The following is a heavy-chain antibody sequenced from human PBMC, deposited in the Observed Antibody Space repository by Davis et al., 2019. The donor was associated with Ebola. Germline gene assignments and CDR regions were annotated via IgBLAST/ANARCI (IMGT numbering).Heavy chain of an antibody. V-gene: IGHV4-34*01. D-gene: IGHD3-3*01. CDR3: ARIRSGHYYFYMDV. Sequence: MPSETLSLTCAVYGGSFSGYYWSWIRQPPGKGLEWIGEINHSGSTNYNPSLKSRVTISVDTSKNQFSLKLSSVTAADTAVYYCARIRSGHYYFYMDVWSKGTTVTVSS. CDR2: INHSGST. CDR1: GGSFSGYY. J-gene: IGHJ6*03.